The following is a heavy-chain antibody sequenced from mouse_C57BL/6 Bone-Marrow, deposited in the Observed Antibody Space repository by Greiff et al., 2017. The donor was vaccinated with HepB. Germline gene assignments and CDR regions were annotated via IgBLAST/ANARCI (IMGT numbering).Heavy chain of an antibody. V-gene: IGHV14-4*01. CDR2: IDPENGDT. CDR3: VPWMGNYYFDY. J-gene: IGHJ2*01. D-gene: IGHD2-1*01. Sequence: VQLQQSGAELVRPGASVKLSCTASGFNIKDDYMHWVKQRPEQGLEWIGWIDPENGDTEYASKFQGTATITADTSSNTAYLQLSSLTSEDTAVYYCVPWMGNYYFDYWGQGTTLTVSS. CDR1: GFNIKDDY.